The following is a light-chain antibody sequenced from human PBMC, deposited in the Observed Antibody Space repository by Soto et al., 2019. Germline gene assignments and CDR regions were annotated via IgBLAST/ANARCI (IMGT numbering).Light chain of an antibody. J-gene: IGKJ2*01. CDR3: MQALQTPYT. CDR2: LGS. Sequence: IVMTQSPLSLPVTPGEPASISCRSSQSLLHSDGYNYFDWYVQKPGQSPQLLIYLGSNRASGVPDRFSGSGSGTYFTLKISRVEAEDVGVYYCMQALQTPYTFGQGTKLEIK. V-gene: IGKV2-28*01. CDR1: QSLLHSDGYNY.